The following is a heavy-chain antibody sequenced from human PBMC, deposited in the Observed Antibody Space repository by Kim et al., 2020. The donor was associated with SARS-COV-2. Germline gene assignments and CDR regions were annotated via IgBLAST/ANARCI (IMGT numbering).Heavy chain of an antibody. J-gene: IGHJ5*02. CDR2: ISYDGSNK. D-gene: IGHD2-15*01. CDR3: ARGDIVVVVAATPWGFDP. Sequence: GGSLRLSCAASGFTFSSYAMHWVRQAPGKGLEWVAVISYDGSNKYYADSVKGRFTISRDNSKNTLYLQMNSLRAEDTAVYYCARGDIVVVVAATPWGFDPWGQGTLVTVSS. CDR1: GFTFSSYA. V-gene: IGHV3-30-3*01.